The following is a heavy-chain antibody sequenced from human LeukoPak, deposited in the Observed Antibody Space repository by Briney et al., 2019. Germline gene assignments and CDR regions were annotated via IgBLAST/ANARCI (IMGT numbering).Heavy chain of an antibody. CDR2: INPNSGGT. Sequence: ASVKVSCKASGYTFTGYYMHWVRQAPGQGLEWMGWINPNSGGTNYAQKFQGWVTMTRDTSISTAYMELSRLRSDDTAVYYCARGYFNWNYATPYGMDVWGQGTTVTVSS. CDR3: ARGYFNWNYATPYGMDV. CDR1: GYTFTGYY. J-gene: IGHJ6*02. D-gene: IGHD1-7*01. V-gene: IGHV1-2*04.